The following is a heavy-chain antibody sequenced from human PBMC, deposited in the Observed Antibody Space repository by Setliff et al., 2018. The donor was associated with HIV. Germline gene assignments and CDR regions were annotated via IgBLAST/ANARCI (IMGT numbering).Heavy chain of an antibody. D-gene: IGHD3-3*01. CDR2: IQYDGSNK. V-gene: IGHV3-30*02. Sequence: PGGSLRLSCAASGFTFSSFGMHWVRQAPGKGLEWVSFIQYDGSNKYYADSVKGRFTISRDNSKNTLYLQMNSLRAEDTAVYYCARSFTYNFWSGLAGDAFDIWGQGTMVTVSS. CDR1: GFTFSSFG. CDR3: ARSFTYNFWSGLAGDAFDI. J-gene: IGHJ3*02.